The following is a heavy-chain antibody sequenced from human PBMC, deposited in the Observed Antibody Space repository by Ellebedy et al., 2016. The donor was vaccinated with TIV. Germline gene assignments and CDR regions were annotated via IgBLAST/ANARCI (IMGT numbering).Heavy chain of an antibody. J-gene: IGHJ6*02. V-gene: IGHV3-23*01. Sequence: GGSLRLXXPVSGFTLSSYAMSWDRQAPGKGLEWVSAISGSGGSTYYADSVKGRFTISRDNSKNTLYLQMNSLRAEDTAVYYCAKHPTNLWFGELGGMDVWGQGTAVTVSS. CDR3: AKHPTNLWFGELGGMDV. D-gene: IGHD3-10*01. CDR2: ISGSGGST. CDR1: GFTLSSYA.